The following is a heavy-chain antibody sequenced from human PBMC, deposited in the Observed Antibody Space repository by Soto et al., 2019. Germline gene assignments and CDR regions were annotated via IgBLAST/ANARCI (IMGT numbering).Heavy chain of an antibody. CDR1: GFTFSSYA. Sequence: GGSLRLSCAASGFTFSSYAMSWVRQAPGKGLEWVSAISGSGGSTYYADSVKGRFTISRDNSKNTLYLQMNSLRAEDTAVYYCAKDRVWGGQSLVHDAFDIWGQGTMVTVS. CDR3: AKDRVWGGQSLVHDAFDI. D-gene: IGHD6-19*01. CDR2: ISGSGGST. J-gene: IGHJ3*02. V-gene: IGHV3-23*01.